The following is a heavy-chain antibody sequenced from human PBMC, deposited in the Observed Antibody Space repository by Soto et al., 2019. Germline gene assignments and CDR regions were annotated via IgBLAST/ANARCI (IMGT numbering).Heavy chain of an antibody. D-gene: IGHD6-13*01. CDR1: GFTFSSYG. CDR3: ARDAHSSSWYDYYYYYGMDV. V-gene: IGHV3-33*01. Sequence: QVQLVESGGGVVQPGRSLRLSCAASGFTFSSYGMHWVRQAPGKGLEWVAVIWYDGSNKYYADSVKGRFTISRDNSKNTLYLQMNSLRAEDTAVYYCARDAHSSSWYDYYYYYGMDVWGQGTTVTVSS. J-gene: IGHJ6*02. CDR2: IWYDGSNK.